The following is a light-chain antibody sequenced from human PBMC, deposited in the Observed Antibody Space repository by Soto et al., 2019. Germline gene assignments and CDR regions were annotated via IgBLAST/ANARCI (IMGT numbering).Light chain of an antibody. J-gene: IGKJ5*01. V-gene: IGKV1-5*01. Sequence: DIQMTQSPSSVSASVGDRVTITCRASQGIGRWLAWYQQKPGRAPKLLIYDVSSLKSGVPSRFSGSGSGTEFTLTISSLQPDDFATYYCQQYNSYSITFGQGTRLEIK. CDR3: QQYNSYSIT. CDR1: QGIGRW. CDR2: DVS.